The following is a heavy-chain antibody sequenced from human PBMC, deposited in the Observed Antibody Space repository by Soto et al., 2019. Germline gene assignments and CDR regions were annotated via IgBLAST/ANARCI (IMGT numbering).Heavy chain of an antibody. CDR1: GGTFSSYA. CDR2: IIPIFGTA. V-gene: IGHV1-69*06. CDR3: ARVDCTKCVCYRGGGYFYY. J-gene: IGHJ4*02. D-gene: IGHD2-8*01. Sequence: QVQLVQSGAEVKKPGSSVKVSCKASGGTFSSYAISWVRQAPGQGLEWMGGIIPIFGTANYAQKFQGRVTITADKSTRTAYMELSSLRSEDTAVYYCARVDCTKCVCYRGGGYFYYWGQGTLVTVSS.